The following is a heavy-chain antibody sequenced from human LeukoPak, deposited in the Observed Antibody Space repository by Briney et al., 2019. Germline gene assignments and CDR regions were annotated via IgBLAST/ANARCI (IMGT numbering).Heavy chain of an antibody. J-gene: IGHJ4*02. Sequence: GSLRLSCAASGFSFSSHWMTWIRQTPGKGLEWIGSIYYRGNTYYNPSLESRVTISVDRSRNQFSLKLSSVTAADTALYYCVRDLGMTDFDYWGQGTLVTVSS. CDR1: GFSFSSHW. CDR2: IYYRGNT. V-gene: IGHV4-39*07. CDR3: VRDLGMTDFDY. D-gene: IGHD3-16*01.